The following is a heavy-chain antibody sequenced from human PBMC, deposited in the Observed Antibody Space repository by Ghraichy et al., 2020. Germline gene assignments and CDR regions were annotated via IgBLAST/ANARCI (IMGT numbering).Heavy chain of an antibody. Sequence: GGSLRLSCEASGFTFSTYWMHWVRQAPGKGLVWVSRIKSDGSSTSYADSVKGRFTISRDNAKNTMYLQMSSLRVEDTAVYYCVIEAAVAGPGGGQGTLVT. CDR2: IKSDGSST. CDR1: GFTFSTYW. J-gene: IGHJ4*02. D-gene: IGHD6-19*01. V-gene: IGHV3-74*01. CDR3: VIEAAVAGPG.